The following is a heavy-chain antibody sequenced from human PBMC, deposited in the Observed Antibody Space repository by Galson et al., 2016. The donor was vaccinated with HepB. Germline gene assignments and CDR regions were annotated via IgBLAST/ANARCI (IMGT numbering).Heavy chain of an antibody. V-gene: IGHV1-18*01. CDR2: ITTHNGKT. J-gene: IGHJ3*02. CDR3: ARSRLRITMIVAVINNGFDI. D-gene: IGHD3-22*01. CDR1: GYTFINYG. Sequence: SVKVSCKASGYTFINYGISWVRQAPGQGLEWMGWITTHNGKTNYARKFQDRVTLTTDTSTSTAYMELRSLRSDDTAVYYCARSRLRITMIVAVINNGFDIWGQGTMVTVSS.